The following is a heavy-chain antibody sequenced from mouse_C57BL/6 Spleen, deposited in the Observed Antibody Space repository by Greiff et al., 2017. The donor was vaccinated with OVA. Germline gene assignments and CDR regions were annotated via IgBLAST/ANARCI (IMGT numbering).Heavy chain of an antibody. CDR2: IRNKANGYTT. CDR1: GFTFTDYY. J-gene: IGHJ2*01. D-gene: IGHD1-1*01. V-gene: IGHV7-3*01. Sequence: EVHLVESGGGLVQPGGSLSLSCAASGFTFTDYYMSWVRQPPGKALEWLGFIRNKANGYTTEYSASVKGRFTISRDNSQSILYLQMNALRAEDSATYYCARYYYGSRGFDYWGQGTTLTVSS. CDR3: ARYYYGSRGFDY.